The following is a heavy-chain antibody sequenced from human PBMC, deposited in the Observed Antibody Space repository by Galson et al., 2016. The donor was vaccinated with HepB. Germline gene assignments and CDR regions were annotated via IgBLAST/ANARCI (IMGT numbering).Heavy chain of an antibody. D-gene: IGHD6-6*01. CDR2: IKQDGSEN. CDR3: AKDPHKYSSSSDCYFDY. CDR1: GFTFSSYW. V-gene: IGHV3-7*03. Sequence: SLRLSCAASGFTFSSYWMTWVRQAPGKGLEWVANIKQDGSENYYVDSVRGRFTISRDNSRNTLYLQMNSLRAEDTAVYYCAKDPHKYSSSSDCYFDYWGQGTLVTVSS. J-gene: IGHJ4*02.